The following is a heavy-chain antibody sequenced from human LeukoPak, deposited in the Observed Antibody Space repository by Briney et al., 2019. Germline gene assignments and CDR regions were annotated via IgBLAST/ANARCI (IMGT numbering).Heavy chain of an antibody. D-gene: IGHD3-3*01. CDR3: ARSYYDFWSGRGAFDI. CDR2: IYYSGST. Sequence: PSETLSLTCTVSGGSISSYYWSWIRQPPGKGLEWIGYIYYSGSTNYNPSLKSRVTISVDTSKNQFSLKLSSVTAADTAVYYCARSYYDFWSGRGAFDIWGQGTMVTVSS. J-gene: IGHJ3*02. CDR1: GGSISSYY. V-gene: IGHV4-59*08.